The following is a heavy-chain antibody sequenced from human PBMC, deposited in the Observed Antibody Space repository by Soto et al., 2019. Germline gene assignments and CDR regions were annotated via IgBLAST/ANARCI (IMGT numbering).Heavy chain of an antibody. J-gene: IGHJ6*02. Sequence: PGGSLRLSCAASGFTFSDYSMTWIRQPPGKGLEWVSYISSSGTSEYYADSVRGRFTISRDNAKNSLFLQMNSLRAEDTAVYYCAGDSLTSGWKDTSYGMDVWGQGTTVTVSS. D-gene: IGHD6-19*01. CDR2: ISSSGTSE. CDR3: AGDSLTSGWKDTSYGMDV. V-gene: IGHV3-11*01. CDR1: GFTFSDYS.